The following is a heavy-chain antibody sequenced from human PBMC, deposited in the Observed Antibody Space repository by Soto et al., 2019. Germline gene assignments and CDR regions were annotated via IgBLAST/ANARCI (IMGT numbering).Heavy chain of an antibody. Sequence: QVQLVQSGAEVKKPGASVKVSCKASGYTFTSYGISWVRQAPGQGLEWMGWISAYNGNTNYAQKLRGRVTMTTDTSTSTAYMELRSLRSDDTAVYYCARVRMVYGSYYYGMDVWGQGTTVTVSS. D-gene: IGHD2-8*01. CDR1: GYTFTSYG. V-gene: IGHV1-18*01. CDR2: ISAYNGNT. J-gene: IGHJ6*02. CDR3: ARVRMVYGSYYYGMDV.